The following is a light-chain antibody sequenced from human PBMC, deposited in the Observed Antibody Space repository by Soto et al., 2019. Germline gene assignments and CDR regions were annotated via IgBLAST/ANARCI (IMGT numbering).Light chain of an antibody. CDR2: GAS. CDR1: QSVSSSY. J-gene: IGKJ1*01. CDR3: QHYGNSPTWT. Sequence: EIVLTQSPGTLSLSPGERATLSCRASQSVSSSYLAWYQQKPGQAPRLLIYGASSRATGIPDRFSGSGSGTDFTLTISRLEPEDVAVYYCQHYGNSPTWTFGQGTKVEIK. V-gene: IGKV3-20*01.